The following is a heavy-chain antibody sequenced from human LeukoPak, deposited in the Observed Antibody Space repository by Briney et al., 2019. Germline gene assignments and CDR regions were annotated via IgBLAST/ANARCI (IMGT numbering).Heavy chain of an antibody. CDR1: GYTFTSYY. V-gene: IGHV1-46*01. CDR3: ARAWRYTDWFDP. Sequence: ASVKVSCNASGYTFTSYYMHWLRQAHGPGLEWMGVINPSDGSTTYAQKVQGRVTVTSDTSTSTVYMELNSQRLEATDVYYCARAWRYTDWFDPWGQGTLVTVSS. D-gene: IGHD1-14*01. J-gene: IGHJ5*02. CDR2: INPSDGST.